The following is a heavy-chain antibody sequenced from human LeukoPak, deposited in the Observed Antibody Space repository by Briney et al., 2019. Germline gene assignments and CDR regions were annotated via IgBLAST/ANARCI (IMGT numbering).Heavy chain of an antibody. D-gene: IGHD3-10*01. CDR2: IYYSGST. CDR1: GGSISSSSYY. J-gene: IGHJ4*02. V-gene: IGHV4-39*07. CDR3: ARESREASGDYYGSGSYFVDY. Sequence: PSETLSLTCTVSGGSISSSSYYWGWIRQPPGKGLEWIGSIYYSGSTYYNPSLKSRVTISVDTSKNQFSLKLSSVTAADTAVYYCARESREASGDYYGSGSYFVDYWGQGTLVTVSS.